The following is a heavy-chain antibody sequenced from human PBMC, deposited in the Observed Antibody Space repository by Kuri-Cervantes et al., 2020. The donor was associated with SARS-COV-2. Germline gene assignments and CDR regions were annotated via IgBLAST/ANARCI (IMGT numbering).Heavy chain of an antibody. V-gene: IGHV1-18*01. J-gene: IGHJ3*02. CDR1: GYTFTSYG. CDR3: ARDGIDIVVGNVAFDI. D-gene: IGHD2-2*01. CDR2: ISAYNGNT. Sequence: ASVKVSCKASGYTFTSYGISWVRQAPGQGLEWMGWISAYNGNTNYAQKLQGRVTMTTDTSTSTAYMELRSLRSDDTAVYYCARDGIDIVVGNVAFDIWGQGTMVTVSS.